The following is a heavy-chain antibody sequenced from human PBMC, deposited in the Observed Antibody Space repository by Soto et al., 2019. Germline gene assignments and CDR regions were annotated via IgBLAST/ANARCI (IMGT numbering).Heavy chain of an antibody. Sequence: HPGGSLRLSCAASGFTFSGYAMSWVRQAPGKGLEWVSSISGSGGSTYYVDSVKGRFTISRDNAKNSLYLQMNSLRAEDTAVYYCARVTGGPYSSSWYNYYYYGMDVWGQGTTVTVSS. CDR2: ISGSGGST. CDR3: ARVTGGPYSSSWYNYYYYGMDV. D-gene: IGHD6-13*01. CDR1: GFTFSGYA. J-gene: IGHJ6*02. V-gene: IGHV3-23*01.